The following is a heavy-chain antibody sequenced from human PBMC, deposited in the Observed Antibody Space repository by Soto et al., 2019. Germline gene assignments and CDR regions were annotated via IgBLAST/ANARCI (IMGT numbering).Heavy chain of an antibody. CDR1: GGSLSSSGYY. CDR2: IYYSGST. D-gene: IGHD3-22*01. J-gene: IGHJ5*02. V-gene: IGHV4-39*01. Sequence: SETLSLTCPVSGGSLSSSGYYWGWLRQPPGKGLEWIGSIYYSGSTYYNPSLKSRVTISVDTSKNQFSLKLSSVTAADTAVYYCARGLYRVVVNLWGQGTLVTVSS. CDR3: ARGLYRVVVNL.